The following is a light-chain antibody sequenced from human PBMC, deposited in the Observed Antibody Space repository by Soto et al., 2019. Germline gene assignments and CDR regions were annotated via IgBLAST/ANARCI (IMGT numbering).Light chain of an antibody. CDR3: QQYHYWPPIT. V-gene: IGKV3-15*01. CDR2: GAS. CDR1: QTVSDD. Sequence: EIVMTQSPATLFVSPGERATLSCRASQTVSDDLAWYQQKPGQAPRLLIYGASTRATDIPARFSGGGSGTEVTLTISRLQSEDSAIYYCQQYHYWPPITFGPGTKVNI. J-gene: IGKJ3*01.